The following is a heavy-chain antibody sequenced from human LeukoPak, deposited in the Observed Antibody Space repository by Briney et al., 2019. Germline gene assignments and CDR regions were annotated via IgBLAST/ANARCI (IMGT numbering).Heavy chain of an antibody. CDR3: ARGSGSSGWYEYFDL. D-gene: IGHD6-19*01. CDR1: GFTFSYYY. J-gene: IGHJ2*01. Sequence: GGALRLSCAASGFTFSYYYMSWIRQAPGKGPEWGSYISSSGSTIYYADSVKGRFTISRDNAKNSLYLQMNSLRVEDTAVYYCARGSGSSGWYEYFDLWGRGTLVTVSS. V-gene: IGHV3-11*01. CDR2: ISSSGSTI.